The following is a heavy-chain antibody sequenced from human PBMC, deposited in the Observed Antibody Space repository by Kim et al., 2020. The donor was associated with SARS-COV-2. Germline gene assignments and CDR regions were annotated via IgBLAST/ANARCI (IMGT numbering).Heavy chain of an antibody. D-gene: IGHD3-22*01. V-gene: IGHV3-33*01. CDR1: GFTFSSYG. CDR3: ATTSPYYDSSGYLVY. J-gene: IGHJ4*02. CDR2: IWYDGSNK. Sequence: GGSLRLSCAASGFTFSSYGMHWVRQAPGKGLEWVAVIWYDGSNKYYADSVKGRFTISRDNSKNTLYLQMNSLRAEDTAVYYCATTSPYYDSSGYLVYWGQGTLVTVSS.